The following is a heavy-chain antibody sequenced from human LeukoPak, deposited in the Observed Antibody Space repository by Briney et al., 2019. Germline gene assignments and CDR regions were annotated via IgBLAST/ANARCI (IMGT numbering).Heavy chain of an antibody. D-gene: IGHD2-21*02. CDR3: AREGAYCGGDCFFLDC. Sequence: ASVKVSCTASGGSFRSYAISWVRQAPGQGLEWMGGIIPVFKTTNYAQKFQGRVTISADLSTSTAYMELSSLRSDDTAFYYCAREGAYCGGDCFFLDCWGQGTLVTVSS. V-gene: IGHV1-69*13. CDR2: IIPVFKTT. J-gene: IGHJ4*02. CDR1: GGSFRSYA.